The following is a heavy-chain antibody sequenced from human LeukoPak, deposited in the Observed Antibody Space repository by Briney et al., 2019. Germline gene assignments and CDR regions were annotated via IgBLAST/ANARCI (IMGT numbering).Heavy chain of an antibody. D-gene: IGHD3-22*01. CDR3: ARPSQVGSDGSGCLDY. V-gene: IGHV3-11*01. J-gene: IGHJ4*02. Sequence: PGGSLRLSCAASGFAFSDFYMSWIRQAPGKGLEWFSYITSTGDTIYYADSVKGRFTISRDNAKNTLYLQMNSLRAEDTAVYYCARPSQVGSDGSGCLDYWGQGTLVTVSS. CDR1: GFAFSDFY. CDR2: ITSTGDTI.